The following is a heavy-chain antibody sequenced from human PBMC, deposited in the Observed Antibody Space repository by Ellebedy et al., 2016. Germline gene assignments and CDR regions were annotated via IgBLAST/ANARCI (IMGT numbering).Heavy chain of an antibody. V-gene: IGHV3-30*03. CDR1: GFTFSSYG. CDR3: ARDLNPMVRGVIRYYGMDV. CDR2: ISYDGSNK. J-gene: IGHJ6*02. D-gene: IGHD3-10*01. Sequence: GESLKISXAASGFTFSSYGMHWVRQAPGKGLEWVAVISYDGSNKYYADSVKGRFTISRDNSKNTLYLQMNSLRAEDTAVYYCARDLNPMVRGVIRYYGMDVWGQGTTVTVSS.